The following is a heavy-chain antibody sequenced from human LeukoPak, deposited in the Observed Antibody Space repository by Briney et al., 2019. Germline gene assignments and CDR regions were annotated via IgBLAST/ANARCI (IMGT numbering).Heavy chain of an antibody. D-gene: IGHD6-19*01. Sequence: ASVKVSCKASGYTFTSYGISWVRQAPGQGLEWMGWISAYNGNTNYAQKLQGRVTMTTDTSTSTAYMELRSLRSDDTAVYYCARDRQWVIAVADPYYYYYMDVWGKGTPVTVSS. CDR3: ARDRQWVIAVADPYYYYYMDV. CDR2: ISAYNGNT. J-gene: IGHJ6*03. CDR1: GYTFTSYG. V-gene: IGHV1-18*01.